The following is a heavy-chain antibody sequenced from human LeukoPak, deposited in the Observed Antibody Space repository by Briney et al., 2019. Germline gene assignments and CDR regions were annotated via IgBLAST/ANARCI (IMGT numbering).Heavy chain of an antibody. CDR1: GFTFSSYE. CDR3: ARDDRYYEILTGYYRGYYFDY. CDR2: ISSSGSTI. Sequence: PGGSLRLSCAVSGFTFSSYEMNWVRQAPGKGLEWVSYISSSGSTIYYADSVKGRFTISRDNAKNSLYPQMNSLRAEDTAVYHCARDDRYYEILTGYYRGYYFDYWGQGTLVTVSS. J-gene: IGHJ4*02. V-gene: IGHV3-48*03. D-gene: IGHD3-9*01.